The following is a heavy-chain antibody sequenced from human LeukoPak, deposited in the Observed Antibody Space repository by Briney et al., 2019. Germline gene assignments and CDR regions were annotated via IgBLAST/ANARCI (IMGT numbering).Heavy chain of an antibody. CDR3: AKDNNDSSGYYDY. D-gene: IGHD3-22*01. CDR2: ISWNSGSI. Sequence: GGSLRLSCAASGFTFDDYAMPWVRQAPGKGLEWVSGISWNSGSIGYADSVKGRFTISRDNAKNSLYLQMNSLRAEDTALYYCAKDNNDSSGYYDYWGQGTLVTVSS. J-gene: IGHJ4*02. CDR1: GFTFDDYA. V-gene: IGHV3-9*01.